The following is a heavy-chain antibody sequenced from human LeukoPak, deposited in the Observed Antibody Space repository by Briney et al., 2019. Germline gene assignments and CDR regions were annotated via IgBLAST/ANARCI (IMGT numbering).Heavy chain of an antibody. CDR1: GGSFSAYY. Sequence: ETLSLTCGVYGGSFSAYYWSWIRQPPGKGLEWIGEIYHSGSTNYNPSLKSRVTISVDTSKNQFSLKLSSVTAADTAVYYWAGPIAGDGMHAFDIWGQGTMVTVSS. D-gene: IGHD6-13*01. V-gene: IGHV4-34*01. J-gene: IGHJ3*02. CDR2: IYHSGST. CDR3: AGPIAGDGMHAFDI.